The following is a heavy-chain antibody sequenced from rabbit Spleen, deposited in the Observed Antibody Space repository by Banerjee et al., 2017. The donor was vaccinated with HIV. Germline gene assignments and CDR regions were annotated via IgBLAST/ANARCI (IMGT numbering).Heavy chain of an antibody. CDR2: IDGGSSGST. Sequence: QSLEESGGDLVKPGASLTLTCKASGFSFSGNRDMCWVRQAPGEGLEWIACIDGGSSGSTYYASWAKGRFTISKTSSTMVTLQMTSLTAADTATYFCARDAGLSGGGGATDRLDLWGPGTLVTVS. CDR3: ARDAGLSGGGGATDRLDL. CDR1: GFSFSGNRD. V-gene: IGHV1S40*01. J-gene: IGHJ3*01. D-gene: IGHD4-2*01.